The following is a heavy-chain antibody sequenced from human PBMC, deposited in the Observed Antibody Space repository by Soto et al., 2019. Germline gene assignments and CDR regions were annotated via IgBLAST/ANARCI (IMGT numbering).Heavy chain of an antibody. CDR1: GFTFSSYG. V-gene: IGHV3-33*01. D-gene: IGHD6-19*01. CDR2: IWYDGSNK. Sequence: QVQLVESGGGVVQPGRSLRLSCAASGFTFSSYGMHWVRQAPGKGLEWVAVIWYDGSNKYYADSVKGRFTVSRDNSKNTLYLQMNSLRAEDTAVYYCARDSYSSPDYWGQGTLVTVSS. CDR3: ARDSYSSPDY. J-gene: IGHJ4*02.